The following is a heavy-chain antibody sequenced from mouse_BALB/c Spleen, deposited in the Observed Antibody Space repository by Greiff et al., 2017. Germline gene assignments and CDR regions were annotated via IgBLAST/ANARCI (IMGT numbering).Heavy chain of an antibody. CDR3: TRGGYYGYDFDY. V-gene: IGHV1-69*02. CDR1: GYTFTSYW. Sequence: QVQLQQPGAELVRPGASVKLSCKASGYTFTSYWINWVKQRPGQGLEWIGNIYPSDSYTNYNQKFKDKATLTVDKSSSTAYMQLSSPTSEAAAVYYCTRGGYYGYDFDYWGQGTTLTVSS. CDR2: IYPSDSYT. D-gene: IGHD2-14*01. J-gene: IGHJ2*01.